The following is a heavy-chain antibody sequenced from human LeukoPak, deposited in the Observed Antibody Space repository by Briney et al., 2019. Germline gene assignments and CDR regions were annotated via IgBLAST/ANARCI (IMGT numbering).Heavy chain of an antibody. V-gene: IGHV1-69*01. J-gene: IGHJ6*02. Sequence: VASVKVSCKASGGTFSSYAISWVRQAPGQGLEWMGGIIPIFGTANYAQKFQGRVTITADESTSTAYMELSSLRSEDTAVYYCARQDIVVVPAAGDYYYYGMDVWGQGTTVTVSS. CDR2: IIPIFGTA. D-gene: IGHD2-2*01. CDR3: ARQDIVVVPAAGDYYYYGMDV. CDR1: GGTFSSYA.